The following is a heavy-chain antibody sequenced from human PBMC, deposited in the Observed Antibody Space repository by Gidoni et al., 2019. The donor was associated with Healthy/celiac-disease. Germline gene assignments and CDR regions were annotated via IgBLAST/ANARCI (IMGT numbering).Heavy chain of an antibody. D-gene: IGHD3-3*01. CDR2: INHSGST. CDR3: ARGRREYDFWSGYYYYYGMDV. V-gene: IGHV4-34*01. J-gene: IGHJ6*02. CDR1: GGSFSGYY. Sequence: QVQLQQWGAGLLKPSETLSLTCAVYGGSFSGYYWSWIRQPPGKGLEWIGEINHSGSTNYNPSLKSRVTISVDTSKNQFSLKLSSVTAADTAVYYCARGRREYDFWSGYYYYYGMDVWGQGTTVTVSS.